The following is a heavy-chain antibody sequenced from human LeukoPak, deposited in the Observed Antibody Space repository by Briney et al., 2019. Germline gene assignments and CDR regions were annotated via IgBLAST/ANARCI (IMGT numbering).Heavy chain of an antibody. CDR3: ARSQTVEDDAFDI. CDR1: GYTFTSYD. J-gene: IGHJ3*02. D-gene: IGHD4-11*01. Sequence: ASVKVSCTASGYTFTSYDINWVRQATGQGLEWMGWMNPNSGNTGYAQKFQGRVTMTRNTSISTAYMELSSLRSEDTAVYYCARSQTVEDDAFDIWGQGTMVTVSS. V-gene: IGHV1-8*01. CDR2: MNPNSGNT.